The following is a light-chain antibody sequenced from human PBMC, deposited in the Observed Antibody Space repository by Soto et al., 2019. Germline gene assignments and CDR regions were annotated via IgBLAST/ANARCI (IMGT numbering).Light chain of an antibody. CDR2: GAS. Sequence: DIQMTQSPSSVSASVGDRVTITCRASQGIGTWLAWYQQKPGKAPNLLISGASSLQSGVPSRFSGSGSGTDFTLTISSLQPEDFATYYCQQANSFPRTFGHGSRVQIK. CDR1: QGIGTW. J-gene: IGKJ1*01. V-gene: IGKV1-12*01. CDR3: QQANSFPRT.